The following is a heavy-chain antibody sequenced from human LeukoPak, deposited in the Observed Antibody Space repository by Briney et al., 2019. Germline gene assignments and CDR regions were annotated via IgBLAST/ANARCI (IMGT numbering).Heavy chain of an antibody. Sequence: PSETLSLTCTVSGGSISSYYLNWIRQPPGKGLEWIGYIYYSGSTNYNPSLKSRVTISVDTSKNQFSLKLSSVTAADTAVYYCARGPGDLTFDYWGQGTLVTVSP. V-gene: IGHV4-59*01. J-gene: IGHJ4*02. D-gene: IGHD4-17*01. CDR2: IYYSGST. CDR1: GGSISSYY. CDR3: ARGPGDLTFDY.